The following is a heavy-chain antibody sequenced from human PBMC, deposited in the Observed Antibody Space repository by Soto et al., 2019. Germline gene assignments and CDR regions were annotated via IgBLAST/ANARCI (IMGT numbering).Heavy chain of an antibody. V-gene: IGHV4-59*08. Sequence: VQLQESGPGLVKPSETRSLTCTVSGGSISGYYWSWIRQPPGKGLEWIGYIYYSGSTNYNPSLKSRVTISVDTSKNQFSLKVTSVTAADTAVYYCARHRETRSYGDYSLDYWGQGTLVTVSS. D-gene: IGHD4-17*01. CDR3: ARHRETRSYGDYSLDY. CDR2: IYYSGST. CDR1: GGSISGYY. J-gene: IGHJ4*02.